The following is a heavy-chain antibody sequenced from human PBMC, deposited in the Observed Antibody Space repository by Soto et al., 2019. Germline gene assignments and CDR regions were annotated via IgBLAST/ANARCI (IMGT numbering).Heavy chain of an antibody. D-gene: IGHD3-10*01. CDR2: INHRGST. CDR3: ARGHAGAYYDYYMDV. CDR1: GGFFSGYY. V-gene: IGHV4-34*01. Sequence: QVQLQQWGAGLLKPSETLSLTCAVYGGFFSGYYWRWIRQPPGKGLEWIGEINHRGSTNDNPSRKSRGTISVDTTNNQFSLKLSSVTAADTAEYYCARGHAGAYYDYYMDVWGKGTTVTDTS. J-gene: IGHJ6*03.